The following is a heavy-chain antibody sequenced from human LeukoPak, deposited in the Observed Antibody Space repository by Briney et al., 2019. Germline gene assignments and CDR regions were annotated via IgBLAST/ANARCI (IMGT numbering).Heavy chain of an antibody. CDR3: AKAVAPYYYDTSGLGILGY. D-gene: IGHD3-22*01. CDR2: ISGSGGST. Sequence: GGSLRLSCAASGFTFSSYAMSWVRQAPVKGLEWVSAISGSGGSTYYADSVKGRFTISRDNSKNTLYLQMNSLRAEDTAVYYCAKAVAPYYYDTSGLGILGYWGQGTLVTVSS. V-gene: IGHV3-23*01. J-gene: IGHJ4*02. CDR1: GFTFSSYA.